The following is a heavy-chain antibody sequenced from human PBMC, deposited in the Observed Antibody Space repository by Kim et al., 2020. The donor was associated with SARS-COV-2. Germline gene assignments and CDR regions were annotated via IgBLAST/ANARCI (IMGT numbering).Heavy chain of an antibody. D-gene: IGHD2-15*01. J-gene: IGHJ6*02. CDR2: MNPNSGNT. CDR3: AREGVAATRSWAPSYYYYGMDV. Sequence: ASVKVSCKASGYTFTSYDINWVRQATGQGLEWMGWMNPNSGNTGYAQKFQGRVTMTRNTSISTAYMELSSLRSEDTAVYYCAREGVAATRSWAPSYYYYGMDVWGQGTTVTVSS. CDR1: GYTFTSYD. V-gene: IGHV1-8*01.